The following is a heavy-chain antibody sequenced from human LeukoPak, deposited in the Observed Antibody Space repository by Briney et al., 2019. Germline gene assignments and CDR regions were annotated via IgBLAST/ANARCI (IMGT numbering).Heavy chain of an antibody. D-gene: IGHD5-12*01. CDR3: VKVGDSGYGEYYQH. CDR2: ISSAVSTT. Sequence: LRLCCSXXXXXXRXXPIXXXRXARXXXVQXXXAISSAVSTTYYADSVRGRFTISRDNSKNTLYLQMSSLRAEDTALYYCVKVGDSGYGEYYQHWGQGTLVTVSS. CDR1: XXXXRXXP. J-gene: IGHJ1*01. V-gene: IGHV3-64D*06.